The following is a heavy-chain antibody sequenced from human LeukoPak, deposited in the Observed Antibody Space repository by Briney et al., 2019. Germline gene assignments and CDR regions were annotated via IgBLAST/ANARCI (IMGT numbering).Heavy chain of an antibody. CDR3: ARGARMNDY. D-gene: IGHD2-15*01. J-gene: IGHJ4*02. CDR1: GGSISSGDYY. Sequence: SETLSLTCTVSGGSISSGDYYWSWIRQPPGKGLEWIGSTFYSGSTYYNPSLKSRVTISVDTSKNQFSLKLSSVTAADTAVYYCARGARMNDYWGQGTLVTVSS. V-gene: IGHV4-30-4*01. CDR2: TFYSGST.